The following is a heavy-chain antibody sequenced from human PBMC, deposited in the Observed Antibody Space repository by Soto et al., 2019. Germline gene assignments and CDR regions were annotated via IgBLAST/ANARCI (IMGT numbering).Heavy chain of an antibody. CDR3: ARGLYYYGSDRDWFDP. CDR1: GGSFSGYY. CDR2: INHSGST. J-gene: IGHJ5*02. Sequence: PSETLSLTCAVYGGSFSGYYWSWIRQPPGKGLEWIGEINHSGSTNYNPSLKSRVTISVDTSKNQFSLKLSSVTAADTAVYYCARGLYYYGSDRDWFDPCGQGTLVTVSS. V-gene: IGHV4-34*01. D-gene: IGHD3-10*01.